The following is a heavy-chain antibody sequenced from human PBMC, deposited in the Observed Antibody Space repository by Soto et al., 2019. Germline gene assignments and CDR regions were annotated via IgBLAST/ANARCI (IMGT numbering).Heavy chain of an antibody. CDR2: IYWDDDK. Sequence: QITLKESGPTLVKPTQTLTLTCTFSGFSLSTSGVGVGWIRQPPGKALEWLALIYWDDDKRYSPSLKSRLTITKDTSKNQVVLTMTNIDPVDTATYYCAHRPSYCSGGSCYSGFDYWGQGNLVTVSS. CDR1: GFSLSTSGVG. V-gene: IGHV2-5*02. J-gene: IGHJ4*02. CDR3: AHRPSYCSGGSCYSGFDY. D-gene: IGHD2-15*01.